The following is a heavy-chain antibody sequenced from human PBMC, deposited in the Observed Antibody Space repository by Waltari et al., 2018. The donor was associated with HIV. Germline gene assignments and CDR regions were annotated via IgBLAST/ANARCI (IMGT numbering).Heavy chain of an antibody. J-gene: IGHJ4*02. CDR2: ISRSSDYI. Sequence: EVQLVESGGGLAKPGGSRRLSCAASGLSFSRYAMNWVRQAPGKGLEWIAYISRSSDYIYYADSIKGRFTISRDNAKNSVFLHMDNLRDVDTAVYYCTATVTTRGTFDYWGQGTAVPVS. D-gene: IGHD4-17*01. CDR1: GLSFSRYA. CDR3: TATVTTRGTFDY. V-gene: IGHV3-21*06.